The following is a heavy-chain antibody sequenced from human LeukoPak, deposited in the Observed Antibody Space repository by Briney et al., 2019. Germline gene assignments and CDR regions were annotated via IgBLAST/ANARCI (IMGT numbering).Heavy chain of an antibody. CDR1: GGSISSHY. CDR3: AKEGNDYGANSIDY. D-gene: IGHD4-23*01. V-gene: IGHV4-59*11. J-gene: IGHJ4*02. Sequence: SSETLSLTCTVSGGSISSHYWAWLRQPPGKGLEWMGWMFFTGDTNYNPSLKSRVTISVDHSKNQFSLKLTSVTAADTAVYYCAKEGNDYGANSIDYWGQGTLVTVSS. CDR2: MFFTGDT.